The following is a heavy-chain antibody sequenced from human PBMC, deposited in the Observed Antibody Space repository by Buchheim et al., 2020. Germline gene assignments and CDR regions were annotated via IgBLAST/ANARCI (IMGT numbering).Heavy chain of an antibody. V-gene: IGHV4-34*01. D-gene: IGHD5-24*01. J-gene: IGHJ4*02. CDR1: GGSFSGYY. CDR3: TDGGGGGIGY. Sequence: QVQLQQWGAGLLKPSETLSLTCAVNGGSFSGYYWSWIRQPPGKGLEWIGEINHSGSTNINPSLKSRVTISVDTCKNQFSLILSSVTAADTAVYYCTDGGGGGIGYWGQGTL. CDR2: INHSGST.